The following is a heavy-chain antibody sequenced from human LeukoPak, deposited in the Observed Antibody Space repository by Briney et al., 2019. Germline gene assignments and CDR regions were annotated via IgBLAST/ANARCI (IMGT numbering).Heavy chain of an antibody. CDR3: AKDPLYYDFWSGYSSHFDY. CDR1: GFTFSSYG. CDR2: IRYDGSNK. J-gene: IGHJ4*02. Sequence: PGGSLRLSCAASGFTFSSYGMHWVRQAPGKGLEWVAFIRYDGSNKYYADSVKGRFTISRDNSKNTLYPQMNSLRAEDTAVYYCAKDPLYYDFWSGYSSHFDYWGQGTLVTVSS. D-gene: IGHD3-3*01. V-gene: IGHV3-30*02.